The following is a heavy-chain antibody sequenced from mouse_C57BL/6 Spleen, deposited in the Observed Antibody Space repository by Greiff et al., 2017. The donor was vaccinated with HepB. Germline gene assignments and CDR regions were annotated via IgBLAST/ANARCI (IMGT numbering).Heavy chain of an antibody. J-gene: IGHJ4*01. Sequence: QVQLQQSGPELVKPGASVKISCKASGYSFTSYYIHWVKQRPGQGLEWIGWIYPGRGNTKYNEKFKGKATLTADTSSSTAYMQLSSLTSEDSAVYYCARSPYSSSMDYWGQGTSVTVSS. D-gene: IGHD2-10*01. V-gene: IGHV1-66*01. CDR3: ARSPYSSSMDY. CDR1: GYSFTSYY. CDR2: IYPGRGNT.